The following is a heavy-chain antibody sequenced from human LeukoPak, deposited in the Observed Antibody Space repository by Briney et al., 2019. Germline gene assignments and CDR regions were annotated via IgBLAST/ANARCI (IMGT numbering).Heavy chain of an antibody. V-gene: IGHV4-39*01. D-gene: IGHD4-17*01. CDR3: ARQGDYGDYEPAFDI. J-gene: IGHJ3*02. Sequence: SETLSLTCTVSGGSISSSSYYWGWIRQPPGKGLEWIGSIYYSGSTYYNPSLKSRVTISVDTSKNQFSLKPSSVTAADTAVYYCARQGDYGDYEPAFDIWGQGTMVTVSS. CDR1: GGSISSSSYY. CDR2: IYYSGST.